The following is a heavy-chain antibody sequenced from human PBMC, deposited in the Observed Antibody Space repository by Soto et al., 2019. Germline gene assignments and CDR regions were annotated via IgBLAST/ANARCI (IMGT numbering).Heavy chain of an antibody. J-gene: IGHJ4*02. CDR1: GGTFSSHA. CDR2: IIVMYRTT. D-gene: IGHD3-3*01. Sequence: QVQLVQSGAEVKKPGSSVKVSCKASGGTFSSHAIYWVRQAPGQGLEWMGGIIVMYRTTNYAQKFQGRATITADESTSTAYMELSSLRSEDTAGYYCARPTTYYDVWRGKTPFDYWGQGTLVTVSS. V-gene: IGHV1-69*01. CDR3: ARPTTYYDVWRGKTPFDY.